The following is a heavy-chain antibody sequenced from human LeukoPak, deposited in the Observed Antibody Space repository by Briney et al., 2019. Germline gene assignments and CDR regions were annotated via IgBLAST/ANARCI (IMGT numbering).Heavy chain of an antibody. J-gene: IGHJ6*02. D-gene: IGHD2-21*02. Sequence: PGGSLRLSCAASGFTFSSYAMSWVRQAPGKGLEWVSAISGSGGSTYYADSVKGRFTISRDNSKNTLYLQMNSQRAEDTAVYYCAKSTAMDYYGMDVWGQGTTVTVSS. CDR3: AKSTAMDYYGMDV. CDR1: GFTFSSYA. CDR2: ISGSGGST. V-gene: IGHV3-23*01.